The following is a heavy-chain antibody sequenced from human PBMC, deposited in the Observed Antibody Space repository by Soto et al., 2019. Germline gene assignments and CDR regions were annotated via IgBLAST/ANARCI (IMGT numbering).Heavy chain of an antibody. Sequence: SETLSLTCTVSGGSISSSSYYWGWIRQPPGKGLEWIGSIYYSGSTYYNPSLKSRVTISVDTSKNQFSLKLSSVTAADTAVYYCARMSVAVAGAYYYYYGMDVWGQGTTVTVSS. CDR2: IYYSGST. V-gene: IGHV4-39*01. CDR1: GGSISSSSYY. CDR3: ARMSVAVAGAYYYYYGMDV. J-gene: IGHJ6*02. D-gene: IGHD6-19*01.